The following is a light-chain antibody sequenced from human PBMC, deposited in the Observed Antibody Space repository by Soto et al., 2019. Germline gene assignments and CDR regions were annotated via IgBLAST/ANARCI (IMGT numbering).Light chain of an antibody. V-gene: IGKV1-5*03. Sequence: DIPMTQSPSALSASVGDTVTITCRASQSVDTCLAWYQQKPGKAPHLLIYKASRLETGVPSRFSGSGSVTDYTLTITGLQPDDFATYYCQQFYSYPWTFGQGTKVEI. CDR3: QQFYSYPWT. CDR1: QSVDTC. J-gene: IGKJ1*01. CDR2: KAS.